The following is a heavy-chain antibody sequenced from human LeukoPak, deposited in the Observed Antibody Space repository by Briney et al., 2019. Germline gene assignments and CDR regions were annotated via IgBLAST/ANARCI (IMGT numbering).Heavy chain of an antibody. J-gene: IGHJ4*02. D-gene: IGHD2-8*01. V-gene: IGHV4-39*07. CDR2: ISYIGST. CDR1: GGSISSSSYY. Sequence: SETLSLTCTVSGGSISSSSYYWGWIRQPPGKGLEWIGSISYIGSTFYNPSLKSRVTISVDTSKNQFSLKLSSVTAADTAVYYCARGSVLMVYAFGYWGQGTLVTVSS. CDR3: ARGSVLMVYAFGY.